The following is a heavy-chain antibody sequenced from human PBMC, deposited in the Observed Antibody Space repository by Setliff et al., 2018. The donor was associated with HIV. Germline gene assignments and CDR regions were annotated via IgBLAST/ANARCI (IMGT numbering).Heavy chain of an antibody. J-gene: IGHJ4*02. Sequence: SETLSLTCAVSGYSISSGYYWGWIRQPPGKGLEWIGSIYHSGSTYYNPSLKSRVTISVDTSKNQFSLKLSSVTAADTAVYYCATIAVTGTGGYWGQGTLVTVS. CDR3: ATIAVTGTGGY. V-gene: IGHV4-38-2*01. D-gene: IGHD6-19*01. CDR1: GYSISSGYY. CDR2: IYHSGST.